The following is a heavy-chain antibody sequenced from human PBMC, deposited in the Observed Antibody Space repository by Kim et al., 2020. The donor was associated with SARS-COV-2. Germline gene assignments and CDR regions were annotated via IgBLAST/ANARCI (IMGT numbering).Heavy chain of an antibody. CDR3: AKDSLYYYGSGSYSPHYYGMDV. J-gene: IGHJ6*02. Sequence: GGSLRLSCAASGFTFDDYAMHWVRQAPGKGLEWVSLISGDGGSTYYADSVKGRFTISRDNSKNSLYLQMNSLRTEDTALYYCAKDSLYYYGSGSYSPHYYGMDVWGQGTTVTVSS. CDR2: ISGDGGST. CDR1: GFTFDDYA. V-gene: IGHV3-43*02. D-gene: IGHD3-10*01.